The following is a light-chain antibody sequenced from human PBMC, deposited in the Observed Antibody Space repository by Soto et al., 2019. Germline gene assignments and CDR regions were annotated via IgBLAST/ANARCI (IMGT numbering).Light chain of an antibody. V-gene: IGKV3-15*01. CDR2: DAS. J-gene: IGKJ2*01. Sequence: EIVMTQSPATLSVSPGERATLSCRASQSVSSKLAWYQQKPGQAPRVLIYDASNRATGVPDRFSGSWSGTEFTLTINSLQSEDFAIYYWQQYYYWYTFGQGTKLEIK. CDR3: QQYYYWYT. CDR1: QSVSSK.